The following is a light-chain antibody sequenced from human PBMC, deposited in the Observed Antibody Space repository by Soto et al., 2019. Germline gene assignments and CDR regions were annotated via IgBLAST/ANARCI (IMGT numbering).Light chain of an antibody. CDR2: EVS. J-gene: IGLJ1*01. CDR3: CSYAGSGTDV. CDR1: SNDVGSYNL. Sequence: QPVLTQPASVSGSPEQSITISCTGTSNDVGSYNLVSWYQQHPGKAPKLMIYEVSKRPSGVSNRFSGSKSGNTASLTISGLQSEDEADYYCCSYAGSGTDVFGTGTKLTVL. V-gene: IGLV2-23*02.